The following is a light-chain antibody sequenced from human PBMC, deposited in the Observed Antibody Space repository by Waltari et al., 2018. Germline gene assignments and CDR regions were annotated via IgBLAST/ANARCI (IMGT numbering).Light chain of an antibody. CDR2: AAS. V-gene: IGKV1-39*01. J-gene: IGKJ1*01. Sequence: DIQMPQSPSSLSVSVGDRVTISCRASQSISSYLNWYQQKPGEAPRLLIYAASSLQTGVPSRFSGSGSGTDFTLTISSLQPEDFATYYCQQSYSTPRTFGQGTKVEIK. CDR1: QSISSY. CDR3: QQSYSTPRT.